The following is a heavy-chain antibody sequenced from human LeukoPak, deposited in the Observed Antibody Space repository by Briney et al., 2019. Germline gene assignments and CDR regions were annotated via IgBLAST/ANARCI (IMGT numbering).Heavy chain of an antibody. D-gene: IGHD5-18*01. CDR2: IYYSGST. CDR3: ASRPRSYGLPRYYYGMDV. J-gene: IGHJ6*02. Sequence: SETLSLTCTVSGGSISSSSYYWGWIRQPPGKGLEWIGSIYYSGSTYYNPSLKSRVTISVDTSKNQFSLKLSSVTAADTAVYYCASRPRSYGLPRYYYGMDVWGQGTTVTVSS. CDR1: GGSISSSSYY. V-gene: IGHV4-39*07.